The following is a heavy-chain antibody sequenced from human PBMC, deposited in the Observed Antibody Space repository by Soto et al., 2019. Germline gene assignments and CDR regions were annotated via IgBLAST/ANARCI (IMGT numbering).Heavy chain of an antibody. D-gene: IGHD3-3*01. V-gene: IGHV4-30-4*01. CDR2: IYYSGST. CDR3: ARITIFGEAGDWFDP. Sequence: SETLSLTCTVSGGSISSGDYYWSWIRQPPGKGLEWIGYIYYSGSTYYNPSLKGRVTISVDTSKNQFSLKLSSVTAADTAVYYCARITIFGEAGDWFDPWGQGTLVTVSS. CDR1: GGSISSGDYY. J-gene: IGHJ5*02.